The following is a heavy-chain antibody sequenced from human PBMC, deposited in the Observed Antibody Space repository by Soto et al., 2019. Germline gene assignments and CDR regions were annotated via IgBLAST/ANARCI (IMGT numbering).Heavy chain of an antibody. J-gene: IGHJ4*02. CDR2: ISSSSSYT. CDR1: GFTFSDYY. D-gene: IGHD2-2*01. Sequence: GGSLRLSCAASGFTFSDYYMSWIRQAPGKGLEWVSYISSSSSYTNYADSVKGRFTISRDNAKNSLYLQMNSLRAEDTAVYYCARDGDSTSCYFDYWGQGTLVTVSS. CDR3: ARDGDSTSCYFDY. V-gene: IGHV3-11*06.